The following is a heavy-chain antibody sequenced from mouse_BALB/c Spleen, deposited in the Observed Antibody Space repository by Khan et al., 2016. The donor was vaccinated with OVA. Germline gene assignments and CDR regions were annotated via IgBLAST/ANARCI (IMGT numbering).Heavy chain of an antibody. V-gene: IGHV2-6-4*01. CDR1: VFSLSRYI. CDR2: IWGGGGT. J-gene: IGHJ4*01. CDR3: ARGYYRYDGYYAMDY. D-gene: IGHD2-14*01. Sequence: QVQLQQSGPGLVAPSQSLSITCTVSVFSLSRYIINWVRQPPGKGLEWLGMIWGGGGTDYNSTLKSRLSISKDNSKSQVFLKMNSLQTDDTAMYYCARGYYRYDGYYAMDYWGQGTSVTVSS.